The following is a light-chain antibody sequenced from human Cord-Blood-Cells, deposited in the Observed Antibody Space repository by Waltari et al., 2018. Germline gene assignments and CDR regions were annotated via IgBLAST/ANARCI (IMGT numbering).Light chain of an antibody. CDR1: QSISSY. CDR2: AAS. J-gene: IGKJ3*01. CDR3: QQSYSTPFT. V-gene: IGKV1-39*01. Sequence: SETTQSPSSLSASVGDRVTITCRASQSISSYLNWYQQKPGKATKLLVYAASSLQSGVPSRFSGSGSATDFTLTISSLQPEDFATYYCQQSYSTPFTFGPGTKVDIK.